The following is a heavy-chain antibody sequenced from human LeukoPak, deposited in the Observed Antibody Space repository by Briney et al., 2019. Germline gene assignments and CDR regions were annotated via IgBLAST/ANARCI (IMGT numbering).Heavy chain of an antibody. CDR1: GGSTSSSFYY. CDR2: IYSSGST. V-gene: IGHV4-39*01. J-gene: IGHJ5*02. Sequence: SETLSLTCTVSGGSTSSSFYYWGWIRQPPGKGLEWIVSIYSSGSTYYNPSLKSRVTISEDTSKNQFSLKLTSVTAADTAVYYCARPYSNSWYVFDPWGQGTLVTVSS. D-gene: IGHD6-13*01. CDR3: ARPYSNSWYVFDP.